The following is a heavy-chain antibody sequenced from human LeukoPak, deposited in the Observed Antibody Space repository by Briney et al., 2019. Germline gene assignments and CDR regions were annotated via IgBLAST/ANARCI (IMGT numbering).Heavy chain of an antibody. CDR2: IHYSGNT. Sequence: SETLSLTCTVSGDSISTSTYYWGWIRQSPGKGLEWIGSIHYSGNTYSNPSLKSRVTISVDTSKNQFSLKVRSVTAADTAVYYCARVPRRDWRRLGETWGQGTLVTVSS. J-gene: IGHJ5*02. CDR3: ARVPRRDWRRLGET. D-gene: IGHD3-16*01. V-gene: IGHV4-39*01. CDR1: GDSISTSTYY.